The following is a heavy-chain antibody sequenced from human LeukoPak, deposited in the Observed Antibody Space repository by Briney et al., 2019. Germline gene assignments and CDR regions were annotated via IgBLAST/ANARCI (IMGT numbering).Heavy chain of an antibody. V-gene: IGHV3-53*01. CDR2: IYSGGST. CDR3: AKGGIVVPTKYYFDC. CDR1: GFTVSSNY. D-gene: IGHD2-2*01. Sequence: PGGSLRLSCAASGFTVSSNYMTWVRQAPGKGLEWVSVIYSGGSTYYADSVKGRFTVSRDNSKNTLYLQMNSLRAEDTAVYYCAKGGIVVPTKYYFDCWGHGTLVTVSS. J-gene: IGHJ4*01.